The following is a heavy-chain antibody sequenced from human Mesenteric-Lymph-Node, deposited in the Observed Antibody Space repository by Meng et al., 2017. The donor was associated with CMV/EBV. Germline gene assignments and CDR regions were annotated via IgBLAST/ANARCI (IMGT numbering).Heavy chain of an antibody. CDR3: AKDIGAYDFWSGSITYFDY. Sequence: SLKISCVASGFTFDDYAMHWVRQAPGKGLEWVSGLGWNSDSIGYADSVKGRFTISRDNAKNSLYLQMNSLRAEDTALYYCAKDIGAYDFWSGSITYFDYWGQGTLVTVSS. J-gene: IGHJ4*02. CDR2: LGWNSDSI. D-gene: IGHD3-3*01. CDR1: GFTFDDYA. V-gene: IGHV3-9*01.